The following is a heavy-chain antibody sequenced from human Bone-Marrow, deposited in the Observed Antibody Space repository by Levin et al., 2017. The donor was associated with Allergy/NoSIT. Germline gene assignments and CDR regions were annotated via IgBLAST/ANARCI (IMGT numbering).Heavy chain of an antibody. CDR2: IWSDGYSK. J-gene: IGHJ6*04. V-gene: IGHV3-33*01. Sequence: SGGSLRLSCAASGFSLSTYGIHWVRQAPGKGLEWVAVIWSDGYSKFYGDSVKGRFTISRDNSKNTVHLQMDSLRAEDTAVYHCARDPMSRGVMVEMDVWGKGTTVTVSS. D-gene: IGHD3-10*01. CDR1: GFSLSTYG. CDR3: ARDPMSRGVMVEMDV.